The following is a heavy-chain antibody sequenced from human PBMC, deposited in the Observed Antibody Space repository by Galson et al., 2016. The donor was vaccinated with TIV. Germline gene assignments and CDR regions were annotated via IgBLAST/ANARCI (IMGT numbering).Heavy chain of an antibody. Sequence: SVKVSCKASGGIFIGYGISWVRQAPGQGLEWMGRIIPLFGIVSYAQRFQGRVAIIADKSTGTTYMELSSLRSEDTAVYYCVRSGTYYYYDSSGDNWGQGTLVTVSS. CDR2: IIPLFGIV. CDR3: VRSGTYYYYDSSGDN. CDR1: GGIFIGYG. J-gene: IGHJ4*02. D-gene: IGHD3-22*01. V-gene: IGHV1-69*04.